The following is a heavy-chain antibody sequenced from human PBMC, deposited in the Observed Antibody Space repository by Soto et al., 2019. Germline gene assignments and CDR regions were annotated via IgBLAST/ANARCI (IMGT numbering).Heavy chain of an antibody. V-gene: IGHV3-48*02. Sequence: GGSLRLSCAASGFTFSSYSMNWVRQAPGKGLEWVLYISRNNSTIYYADSVKGRLTIARDNAKNSLYLQMNSLRDEDTAVYYCARKISSSAPNYYYYYGMDVWGQGTTVTVSS. CDR2: ISRNNSTI. CDR3: ARKISSSAPNYYYYYGMDV. CDR1: GFTFSSYS. D-gene: IGHD6-13*01. J-gene: IGHJ6*02.